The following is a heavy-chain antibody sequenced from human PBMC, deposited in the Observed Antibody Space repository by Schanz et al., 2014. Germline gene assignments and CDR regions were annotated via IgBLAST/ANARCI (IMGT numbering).Heavy chain of an antibody. D-gene: IGHD2-21*02. CDR3: ARPSDSSWYMDV. J-gene: IGHJ6*03. Sequence: QVQLVESGGGVVQPGRSLRLSRATSGLNFDYYGMNWVRQAPGKGLEWVANIGYDGSEKYYVDSVKGRFTISRDNSKDTLYLQMSGLTPEDTAVYYCARPSDSSWYMDVWGKGTTVTVSS. V-gene: IGHV3-33*01. CDR2: IGYDGSEK. CDR1: GLNFDYYG.